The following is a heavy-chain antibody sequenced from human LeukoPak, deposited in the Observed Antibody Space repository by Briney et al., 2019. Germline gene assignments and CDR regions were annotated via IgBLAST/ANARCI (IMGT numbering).Heavy chain of an antibody. J-gene: IGHJ4*02. CDR3: ARGLSGYPEY. CDR1: GFAFSTYA. V-gene: IGHV3-30*04. CDR2: ISYDGSHK. D-gene: IGHD6-13*01. Sequence: GGSLRLSCAASGFAFSTYAMHWVRQAPGKGLEWVAVISYDGSHKYYADSVKGRFTISRDNSKNTLYLSMNTLRAEDTAVYFCARGLSGYPEYWGQGTLVTVSS.